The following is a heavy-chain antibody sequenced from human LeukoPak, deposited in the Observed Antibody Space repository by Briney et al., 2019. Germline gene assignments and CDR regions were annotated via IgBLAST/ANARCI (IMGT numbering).Heavy chain of an antibody. Sequence: ASVKVSFKASGYTFTIYDINWVRRATGQGLEWVGWRNPNSGNTGYTQKFQGRDTINRNTAISTAYMELSSLRSEDTAVYYCERGRRGMGFGESYACDIWPQGTMHPVPS. J-gene: IGHJ3*02. V-gene: IGHV1-8*01. CDR2: RNPNSGNT. CDR1: GYTFTIYD. CDR3: ERGRRGMGFGESYACDI. D-gene: IGHD3-10*01.